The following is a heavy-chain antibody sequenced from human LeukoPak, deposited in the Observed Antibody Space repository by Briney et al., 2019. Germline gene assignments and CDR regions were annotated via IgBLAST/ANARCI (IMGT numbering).Heavy chain of an antibody. CDR2: ISANGGAT. CDR1: GFTFRNFA. V-gene: IGHV3-23*01. Sequence: PGGSLRPSCAASGFTFRNFAMSWVRQAPGKGLECVSLISANGGATYYADSVKGRFTISRDNSKSTLYLQMNSLRAEDTAVYYCAKRPRWLQFHYWGQGTLVTVSS. J-gene: IGHJ4*02. D-gene: IGHD5-24*01. CDR3: AKRPRWLQFHY.